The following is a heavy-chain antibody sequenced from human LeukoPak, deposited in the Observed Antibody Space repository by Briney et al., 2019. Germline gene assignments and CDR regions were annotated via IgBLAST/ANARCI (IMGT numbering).Heavy chain of an antibody. CDR2: IIPILGIA. Sequence: SVKVSCKASGGTFSSYAISWVRQAPGRGLEWMGRIIPILGIANYAQKFQGRVTITADKSTSTAYMELSSLRSEDTAVYYCARSAVEARFDPWGQGTLVTVSS. J-gene: IGHJ5*02. V-gene: IGHV1-69*04. CDR3: ARSAVEARFDP. CDR1: GGTFSSYA.